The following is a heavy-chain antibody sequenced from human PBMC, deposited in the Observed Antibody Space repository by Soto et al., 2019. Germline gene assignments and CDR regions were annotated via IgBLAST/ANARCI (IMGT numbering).Heavy chain of an antibody. V-gene: IGHV3-74*01. Sequence: EVQLVESGGGLVQPGGSLRLSCAASGFTFSSYWMHWVRQAPGKGLVWVSRIKSDGSGTSYADSVKGRLTISRDNAKNKLYLQMNSLRAEDTAVYYGARGDGDYYDGNGYLGRHGGQGTLVTVSP. CDR1: GFTFSSYW. CDR3: ARGDGDYYDGNGYLGRH. J-gene: IGHJ4*02. CDR2: IKSDGSGT. D-gene: IGHD3-22*01.